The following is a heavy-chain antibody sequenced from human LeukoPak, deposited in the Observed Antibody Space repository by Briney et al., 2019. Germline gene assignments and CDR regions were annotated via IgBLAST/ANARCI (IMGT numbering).Heavy chain of an antibody. V-gene: IGHV4-4*07. D-gene: IGHD6-13*01. J-gene: IGHJ4*02. CDR3: AKEGAAPGPDFDY. CDR1: GASIRNYY. Sequence: SETLSLTCTVSGASIRNYYWSWIRQPAGKGLEWIGRIVPSGSTNFNPSLKSRVTMSVDTSKNQFSLKLNSVTAADTAVYYCAKEGAAPGPDFDYWGQGTLVIVSS. CDR2: IVPSGST.